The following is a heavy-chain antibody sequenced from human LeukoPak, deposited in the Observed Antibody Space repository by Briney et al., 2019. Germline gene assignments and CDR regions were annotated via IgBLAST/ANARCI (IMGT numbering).Heavy chain of an antibody. V-gene: IGHV4-34*01. J-gene: IGHJ4*02. D-gene: IGHD6-19*01. CDR3: ARASQQWPEKSFDY. CDR1: GGSFSGYY. Sequence: SETLSLTCAVYGGSFSGYYWSWIRQPPGKGLEWIGEINHSGSTNYNPPLKSRVTISVDTSKNQFSLKLSSVTAADTAVYYCARASQQWPEKSFDYWGQGTLVTVSS. CDR2: INHSGST.